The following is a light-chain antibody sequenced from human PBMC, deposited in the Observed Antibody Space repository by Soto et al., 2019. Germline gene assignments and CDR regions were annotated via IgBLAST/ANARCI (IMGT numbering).Light chain of an antibody. V-gene: IGKV1-5*03. CDR1: QSISNW. Sequence: DIQMTQSPSTLSASVGDRVTITCRASQSISNWLAWYQQKPGKAPKLLIYKASSLESGVPSRFSGSGSGTEFTLTISSLQPDDFATYYCQQYNNYWTFGQGTKVDSK. CDR2: KAS. CDR3: QQYNNYWT. J-gene: IGKJ1*01.